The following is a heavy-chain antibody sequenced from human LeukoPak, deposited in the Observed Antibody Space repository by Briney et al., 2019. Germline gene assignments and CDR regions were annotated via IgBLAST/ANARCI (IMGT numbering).Heavy chain of an antibody. CDR2: IYSGGST. V-gene: IGHV3-53*01. D-gene: IGHD6-19*01. CDR3: ARDRLASGWAPAHYYGMDV. J-gene: IGHJ6*02. CDR1: GFTVSSNY. Sequence: QTGGSLRLSCAASGFTVSSNYMSWVRQAPGKGLEWVSVIYSGGSTYYADSVKGRFTISRDNSKNTLYLQMNSLRAEDTAVYYCARDRLASGWAPAHYYGMDVWGQGTTVTVSS.